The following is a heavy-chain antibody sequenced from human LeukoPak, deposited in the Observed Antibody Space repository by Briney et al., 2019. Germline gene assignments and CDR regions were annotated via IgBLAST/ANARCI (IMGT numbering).Heavy chain of an antibody. CDR3: ARGGTYYPCIDY. V-gene: IGHV1-18*01. J-gene: IGHJ4*02. D-gene: IGHD1-26*01. Sequence: ASVRVSCKASGYTFTTSYINWVRQAPRQALEWMGWVSAYNGKTSYAQKFQGRVTMTTDSSTNTAYMDLTSLRSDDTAVYYCARGGTYYPCIDYWGRGTQVTVSS. CDR2: VSAYNGKT. CDR1: GYTFTTSY.